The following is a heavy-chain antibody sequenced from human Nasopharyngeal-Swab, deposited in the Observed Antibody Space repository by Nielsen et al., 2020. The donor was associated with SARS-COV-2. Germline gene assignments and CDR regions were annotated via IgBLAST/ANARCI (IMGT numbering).Heavy chain of an antibody. Sequence: WIRQPPGKGLEWVSCISSSSSTIYYADSVKGRFTISRDNAKNSLYLQMNSLRAEDTAVYYCARDIITGTIVGAFDIWGQGTMVTVSS. D-gene: IGHD1-7*01. V-gene: IGHV3-48*01. J-gene: IGHJ3*02. CDR2: ISSSSSTI. CDR3: ARDIITGTIVGAFDI.